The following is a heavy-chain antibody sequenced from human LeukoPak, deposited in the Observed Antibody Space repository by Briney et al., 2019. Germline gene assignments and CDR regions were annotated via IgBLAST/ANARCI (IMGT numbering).Heavy chain of an antibody. J-gene: IGHJ5*02. CDR2: ISAYNGNT. CDR1: GYTFTSYG. V-gene: IGHV1-18*01. CDR3: ARALTLYCSSTSCYAVDWFDP. Sequence: ASVKVSCKASGYTFTSYGISWVPQAPGQGLEWIGWISAYNGNTNYAQKLQGRVTMTTDTSTSTAYMELRSLRSDDTAVYYCARALTLYCSSTSCYAVDWFDPWGQGTLVTVSS. D-gene: IGHD2-2*01.